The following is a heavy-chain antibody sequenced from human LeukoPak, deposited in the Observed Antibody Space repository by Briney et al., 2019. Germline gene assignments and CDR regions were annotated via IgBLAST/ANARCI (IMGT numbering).Heavy chain of an antibody. J-gene: IGHJ6*03. CDR3: ARGPGIYCSSTSCHYYYYMDV. D-gene: IGHD2-2*01. CDR1: GFTFDDYG. Sequence: GGSLRLSCAASGFTFDDYGMSWVRQAPGKGLEWVSGINWNGGSTGYADSVKGRFTISRDNAKNSLYLQMNSLRAEDTALYYCARGPGIYCSSTSCHYYYYMDVWGKGTTVTVSS. V-gene: IGHV3-20*04. CDR2: INWNGGST.